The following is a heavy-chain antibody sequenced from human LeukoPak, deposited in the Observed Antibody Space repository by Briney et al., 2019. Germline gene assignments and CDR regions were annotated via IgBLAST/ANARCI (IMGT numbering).Heavy chain of an antibody. J-gene: IGHJ6*02. Sequence: PSETLSFTCTVSGGSISNYYWSWIRQPAGKGLEWIGRIYTSGSTNYNPSLKSRVTMSVDTSKNQFSLKLTSMTAADTAVYYCARGGYSGYDPLIPYYYYGLDVWGQGATVTVSS. CDR3: ARGGYSGYDPLIPYYYYGLDV. CDR1: GGSISNYY. D-gene: IGHD5-12*01. CDR2: IYTSGST. V-gene: IGHV4-4*07.